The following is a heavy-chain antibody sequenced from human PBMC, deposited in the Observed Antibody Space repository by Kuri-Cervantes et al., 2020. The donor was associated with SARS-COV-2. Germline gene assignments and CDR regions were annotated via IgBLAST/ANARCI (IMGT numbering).Heavy chain of an antibody. J-gene: IGHJ4*02. CDR1: GFTFSSYW. CDR2: IKQDGSEK. CDR3: TTLIDY. Sequence: GESLKISCAASGFTFSSYWMSWVRQAPGKGLEWVANIKQDGSEKYYVDSVKGRFTISRDNSKNTLYLQMNSLKTEDTAVYYCTTLIDYWSQGALVTVSS. V-gene: IGHV3-7*03.